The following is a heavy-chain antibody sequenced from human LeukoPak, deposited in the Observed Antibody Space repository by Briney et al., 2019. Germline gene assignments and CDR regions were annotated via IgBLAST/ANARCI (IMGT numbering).Heavy chain of an antibody. V-gene: IGHV7-4-1*01. D-gene: IGHD3-16*01. CDR2: ININTANP. J-gene: IGHJ4*02. CDR3: ARGGATSLYLFDY. Sequence: ASGKVSCKAAGSTFTTYAMNWVRQAPAPGLEWMGWININTANPTYAQGFTGRFVIPLDTSVSTAYLQIRSLKAEDTAVYDCARGGATSLYLFDYWGQGTLVTVSS. CDR1: GSTFTTYA.